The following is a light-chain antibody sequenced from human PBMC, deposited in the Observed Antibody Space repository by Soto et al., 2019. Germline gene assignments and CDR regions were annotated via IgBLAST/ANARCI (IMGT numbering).Light chain of an antibody. CDR1: SSDVGGYNY. J-gene: IGLJ1*01. V-gene: IGLV2-14*01. CDR2: EVS. CDR3: SSSTSSSTPYV. Sequence: QSALTQPASVSGYPGQSITISCTGTSSDVGGYNYVSWYQQHPGKAPKLMIYEVSNRPSGVSNRFSGSKSGNTASLTISGLQAEDEADYYCSSSTSSSTPYVFGTGTKVTVL.